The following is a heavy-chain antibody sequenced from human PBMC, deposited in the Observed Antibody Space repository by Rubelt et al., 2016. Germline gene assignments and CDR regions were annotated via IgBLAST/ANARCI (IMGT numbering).Heavy chain of an antibody. CDR2: IRDSGSST. D-gene: IGHD6-19*01. CDR1: GFRFSSNG. Sequence: EVQLLESGGGLVQPGGSLRLSCEASGFRFSSNGMSWVRQAPGKGLEWVSSIRDSGSSTYYPASVKGRFTISRYNSKNTLYLQMNNLRAEDTAIYYCARDGSGWSAYWGQGTLVTVSS. V-gene: IGHV3-23*01. J-gene: IGHJ4*02. CDR3: ARDGSGWSAY.